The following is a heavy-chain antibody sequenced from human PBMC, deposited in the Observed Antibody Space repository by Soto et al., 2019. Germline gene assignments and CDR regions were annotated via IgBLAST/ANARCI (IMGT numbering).Heavy chain of an antibody. D-gene: IGHD3-16*01. CDR1: GYTFTRYG. J-gene: IGHJ6*02. CDR3: AMVDVYVTPSPQDV. V-gene: IGHV1-18*01. Sequence: QVQLVQSGAEVKNPGASVKVSCKASGYTFTRYGIAWARQAPGQGLEWMGWINTYNGNTNYAQNVQGRVILTTDTYTSTAYMELRSLRPNDTAIYYCAMVDVYVTPSPQDVWGQGTTVTVSS. CDR2: INTYNGNT.